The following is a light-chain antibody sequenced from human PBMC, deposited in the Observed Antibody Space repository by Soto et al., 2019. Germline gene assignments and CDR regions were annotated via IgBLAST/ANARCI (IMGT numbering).Light chain of an antibody. V-gene: IGKV3-15*01. J-gene: IGKJ1*01. CDR1: QSVSSN. Sequence: EIVMTQSPATLSVSPGERATLSCRASQSVSSNLVWYQQKPGQAPMLLIYGASTRATGIPARFSGSGSGTECTLTISSLQSEDFAVYYCQQYNNWPQTFGQGTKVEIK. CDR3: QQYNNWPQT. CDR2: GAS.